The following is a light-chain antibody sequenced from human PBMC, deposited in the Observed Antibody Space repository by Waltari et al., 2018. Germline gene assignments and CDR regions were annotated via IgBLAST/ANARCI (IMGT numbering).Light chain of an antibody. V-gene: IGLV3-1*01. Sequence: SYELTQPPSVSVSPGQTASITCSGDKFGDKYACWYQQKPGQSPVVVIYQDTKRPSGIPERFSGSNSGNTATLTISETQAMDEADYYCQAWDSNSYVFGTGTKVTVL. J-gene: IGLJ1*01. CDR2: QDT. CDR3: QAWDSNSYV. CDR1: KFGDKY.